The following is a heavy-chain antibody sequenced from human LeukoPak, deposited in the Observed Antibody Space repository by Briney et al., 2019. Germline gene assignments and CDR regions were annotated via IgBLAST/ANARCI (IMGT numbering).Heavy chain of an antibody. CDR2: INPNSGGT. CDR1: GYTFTGYY. J-gene: IGHJ6*03. CDR3: VGARHYYYYYMDV. V-gene: IGHV1-2*02. D-gene: IGHD6-6*01. Sequence: ASVKVSCKASGYTFTGYYMHWVRQAPGQGLEWMGWINPNSGGTNYAQKFQGRVTMTRDTSISTAYMELSRLRSDDTAVYYCVGARHYYYYYMDVWGKGTTVTVSS.